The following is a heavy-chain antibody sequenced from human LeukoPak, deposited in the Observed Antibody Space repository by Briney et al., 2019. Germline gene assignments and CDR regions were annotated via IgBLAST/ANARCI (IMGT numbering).Heavy chain of an antibody. J-gene: IGHJ5*02. CDR2: INSDGINT. D-gene: IGHD3-22*01. V-gene: IGHV3-74*01. CDR1: GFTFSNYW. CDR3: ARDLGQYYDTSDNWFAP. Sequence: GGSLRLSCVASGFTFSNYWMHWVRQAPGKGLVWVSRINSDGINTSYADSVKGRFTISRDNAKNTLNLQMNSLRAEDTAVYYCARDLGQYYDTSDNWFAPWGQGTQVTVSS.